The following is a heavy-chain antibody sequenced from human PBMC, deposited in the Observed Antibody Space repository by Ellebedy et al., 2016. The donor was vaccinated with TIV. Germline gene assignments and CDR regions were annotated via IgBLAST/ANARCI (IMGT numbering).Heavy chain of an antibody. J-gene: IGHJ4*02. CDR1: GYTFTSYY. D-gene: IGHD6-6*01. Sequence: ASVKVSCKASGYTFTSYYMHWVRQAPGQGLEWMGIINPSGGSTSYAQKFQGRVTITADTSTDTAYMDLSSLRSDDTAVYYCATEDHTSSLYWGRGTLVTVTS. V-gene: IGHV1-46*01. CDR3: ATEDHTSSLY. CDR2: INPSGGST.